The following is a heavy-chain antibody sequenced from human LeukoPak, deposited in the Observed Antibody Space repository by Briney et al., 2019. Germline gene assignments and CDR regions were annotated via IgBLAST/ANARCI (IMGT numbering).Heavy chain of an antibody. Sequence: GGSLRLSCAASGFTFSSYSMNWVRQAPGKGLEWVSSISRSGSYISYADSVEGRFTISRDNAKNSLYLQMNSLRAEDTAVYYCARDRVVPAAILGWFDPWGQGTLVTVSS. J-gene: IGHJ5*02. D-gene: IGHD2-2*02. CDR2: ISRSGSYI. V-gene: IGHV3-21*01. CDR1: GFTFSSYS. CDR3: ARDRVVPAAILGWFDP.